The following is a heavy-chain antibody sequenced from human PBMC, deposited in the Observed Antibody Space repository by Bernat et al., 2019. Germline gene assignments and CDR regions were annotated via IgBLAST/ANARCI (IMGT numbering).Heavy chain of an antibody. D-gene: IGHD2-2*01. CDR1: GYTFTAYY. Sequence: QVQLVQSGSEVKKPGASVKVSCKASGYTFTAYYMHWVRQAPGQGLEWMGWINPNSGGTNYAQKIQGRLTMTRDTSISTAYMELGRLRSDDTAVYYCARGKYQLLSSWFDPWGQGTLVTVSS. CDR2: INPNSGGT. V-gene: IGHV1-2*02. CDR3: ARGKYQLLSSWFDP. J-gene: IGHJ5*02.